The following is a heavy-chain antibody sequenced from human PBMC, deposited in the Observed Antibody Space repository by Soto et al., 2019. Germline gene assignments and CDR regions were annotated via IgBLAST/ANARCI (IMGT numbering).Heavy chain of an antibody. V-gene: IGHV4-59*01. CDR3: ARDSIGSYAPGNYYGMDV. D-gene: IGHD1-26*01. J-gene: IGHJ6*02. CDR2: IYYSGST. Sequence: SETLSLTCTVSGGSISSYYWSWIRQPPGKGLEWIGYIYYSGSTNYNPSLKSRVTISVDTSKNQFSLKLSSVTAADTAVDYCARDSIGSYAPGNYYGMDVWGQGTTVTVSS. CDR1: GGSISSYY.